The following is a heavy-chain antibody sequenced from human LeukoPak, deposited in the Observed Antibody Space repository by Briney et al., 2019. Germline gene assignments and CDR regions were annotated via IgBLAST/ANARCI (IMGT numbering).Heavy chain of an antibody. Sequence: GGSLRLPCAASGLTFNNYAMTWVRQTPGKGLEWVSSISSDGVTTSYADSVKGRFTISRDNSRNTLYLQMNGLRAEDTAIYYCAKYLRAARRIFDYWGQGTLVTVSS. D-gene: IGHD6-13*01. CDR1: GLTFNNYA. V-gene: IGHV3-23*01. CDR3: AKYLRAARRIFDY. J-gene: IGHJ4*02. CDR2: ISSDGVTT.